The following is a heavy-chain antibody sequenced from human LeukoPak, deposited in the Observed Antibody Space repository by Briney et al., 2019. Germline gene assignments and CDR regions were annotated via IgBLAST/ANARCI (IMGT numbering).Heavy chain of an antibody. J-gene: IGHJ4*02. Sequence: GGSLRLSCAASGFTFNTYEMNWVRQAPGKGLEWISYISAGRNVIYYADSVKGRFIISRDNAKNSLYLQMNSLRAEDTAVYYCAGSRYPEPQDLDYWGQGTLVSVSS. CDR3: AGSRYPEPQDLDY. CDR1: GFTFNTYE. CDR2: ISAGRNVI. V-gene: IGHV3-48*03. D-gene: IGHD1-14*01.